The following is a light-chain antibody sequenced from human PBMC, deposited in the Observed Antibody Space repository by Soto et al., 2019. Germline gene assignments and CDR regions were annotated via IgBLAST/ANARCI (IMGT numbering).Light chain of an antibody. Sequence: QSVLTQPPSVSGAPGQRVTISCTGSSSSIGAGYDVHWYQQFPGTAPKLLIYGNRNRPAGVPDRFSGSKSGTSASLAITGLQAEDEADYYCQSYDSRLSGREVFGGGTKLTVL. CDR1: SSSIGAGYD. CDR2: GNR. CDR3: QSYDSRLSGREV. V-gene: IGLV1-40*01. J-gene: IGLJ2*01.